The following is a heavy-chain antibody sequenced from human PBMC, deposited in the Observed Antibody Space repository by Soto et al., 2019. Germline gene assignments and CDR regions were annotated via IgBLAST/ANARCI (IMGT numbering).Heavy chain of an antibody. Sequence: SETLSLTCTVSGGSITSYYWSWIRQPAGKRLEWIGRIYHTGNINYNPSLQSRVTMSVDTSKNQVSLKLTSVTAADAAVYYCARDMRVFGGIDVWGQGTTVTVSS. J-gene: IGHJ6*02. CDR1: GGSITSYY. CDR2: IYHTGNI. D-gene: IGHD3-3*01. CDR3: ARDMRVFGGIDV. V-gene: IGHV4-4*07.